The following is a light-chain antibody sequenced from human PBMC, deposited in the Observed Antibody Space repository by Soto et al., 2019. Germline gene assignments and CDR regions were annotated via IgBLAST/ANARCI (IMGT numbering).Light chain of an antibody. CDR1: QSVSSSY. J-gene: IGKJ1*01. V-gene: IGKV3-20*01. CDR3: QQYGSSPPWT. Sequence: EIVLTQSPGTLSLSPGERATLSCRASQSVSSSYLAWYQQKPVQAPRLLIYGASSSATGIPDRLSGSGSGTDFPLTISRLETEDFAVDYCQQYGSSPPWTFGQGTKVEIK. CDR2: GAS.